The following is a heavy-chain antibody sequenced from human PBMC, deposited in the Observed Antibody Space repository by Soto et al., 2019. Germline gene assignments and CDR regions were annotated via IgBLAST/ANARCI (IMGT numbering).Heavy chain of an antibody. CDR3: AVEGAGFDH. CDR1: GFTFSASG. V-gene: IGHV3-73*01. D-gene: IGHD1-26*01. J-gene: IGHJ4*02. CDR2: IRSKAKSYAT. Sequence: EVQLVESGGGLVQPGGSVKLSCAASGFTFSASGMHWVRQASGKGREWVGRIRSKAKSYATTYTESVKGRFTISRDDSRNTAFLQMSSLRTEDTAVYYCAVEGAGFDHWGQGTLVTVSS.